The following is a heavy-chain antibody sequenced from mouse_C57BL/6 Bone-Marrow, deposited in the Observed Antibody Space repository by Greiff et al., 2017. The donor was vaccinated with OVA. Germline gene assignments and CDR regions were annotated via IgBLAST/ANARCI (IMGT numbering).Heavy chain of an antibody. CDR1: GYSFTGYY. J-gene: IGHJ4*01. Sequence: EVKLVESGPELVKPGASVKISCKASGYSFTGYYMHWVKQSHGNILDWIGYIYPYNGVSSYNQKFKGKATLTVDKSSSTAYMELRSLTSEDSAVYYCARLVDYYAMDYWGQGTSVTVSS. CDR2: IYPYNGVS. V-gene: IGHV1-31*01. D-gene: IGHD6-2*01. CDR3: ARLVDYYAMDY.